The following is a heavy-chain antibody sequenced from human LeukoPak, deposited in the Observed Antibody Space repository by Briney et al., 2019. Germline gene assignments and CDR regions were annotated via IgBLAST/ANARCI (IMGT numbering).Heavy chain of an antibody. CDR3: AKGSRDGVVPAAMSY. D-gene: IGHD2-2*01. CDR2: IIGSGGST. Sequence: GGSLRLSCAASGFTFSGYAMSWVGQAPGKGLEGVSAIIGSGGSTYYEDSVKGRFTISRDNSTNTLYLQMHSLRAEDTAVYYCAKGSRDGVVPAAMSYWGQGTLVTVSS. CDR1: GFTFSGYA. J-gene: IGHJ4*02. V-gene: IGHV3-23*01.